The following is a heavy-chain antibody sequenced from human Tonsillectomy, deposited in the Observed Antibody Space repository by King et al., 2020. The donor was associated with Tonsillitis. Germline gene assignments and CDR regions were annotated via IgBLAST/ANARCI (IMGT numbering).Heavy chain of an antibody. CDR2: IKQDGSEK. CDR1: GFTFSSYW. V-gene: IGHV3-7*03. Sequence: QLVQSGGGLVQPGGSLRLSCAASGFTFSSYWMSWVRQAPGKGLEWVANIKQDGSEKYYVDSVKGRFTISRDNAKNSLYLQMNSLRAEDTAVYYCARGLELRQYNRFDPWGQGTLVTVSS. J-gene: IGHJ5*02. CDR3: ARGLELRQYNRFDP. D-gene: IGHD1-7*01.